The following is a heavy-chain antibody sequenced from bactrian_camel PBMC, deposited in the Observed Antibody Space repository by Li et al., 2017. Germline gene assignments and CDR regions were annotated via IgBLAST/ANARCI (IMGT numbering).Heavy chain of an antibody. CDR2: IWTNTGST. CDR1: GYSYSNVC. Sequence: HVQLVESGGGSVQAGGSLRLSCAGSGYSYSNVCMAWFRRAPGKEREGVARIWTNTGSTNYADSVKGRFTISQDNAKNTLYLQMNSLKIEDTAVYYCATQRGERYGDSIGGYWGQGTQVTVS. J-gene: IGHJ6*01. CDR3: ATQRGERYGDSIGGY. D-gene: IGHD6*01. V-gene: IGHV3S63*01.